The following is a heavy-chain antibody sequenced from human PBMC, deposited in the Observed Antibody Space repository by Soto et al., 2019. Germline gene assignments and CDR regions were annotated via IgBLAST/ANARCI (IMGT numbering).Heavy chain of an antibody. Sequence: SETLSLTCTVSGASVSSYYWSWIRQPPGKGLEWIGYIFHSERTNYNPSLKSRVTLSTDPSKNQFSLKLTSVTAADTAVYFCVYGTNDCYYVLDVWGQGTTVTVS. D-gene: IGHD2-8*01. V-gene: IGHV4-59*02. CDR3: VYGTNDCYYVLDV. J-gene: IGHJ6*02. CDR1: GASVSSYY. CDR2: IFHSERT.